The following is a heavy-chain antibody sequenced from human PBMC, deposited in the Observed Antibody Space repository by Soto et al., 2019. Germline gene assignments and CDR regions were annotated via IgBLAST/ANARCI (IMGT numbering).Heavy chain of an antibody. Sequence: PSETLSLTCTVSGGSISSYGWSWIRQPPGKGLEWIGYIYYSGSTNYNPSLKSRVTISVDTSKNQFSLKLSSVTAADTAVYYCARVYTLGGWLRHNWFDPWGQGTLLTVSS. CDR2: IYYSGST. D-gene: IGHD5-12*01. J-gene: IGHJ5*02. CDR1: GGSISSYG. CDR3: ARVYTLGGWLRHNWFDP. V-gene: IGHV4-59*01.